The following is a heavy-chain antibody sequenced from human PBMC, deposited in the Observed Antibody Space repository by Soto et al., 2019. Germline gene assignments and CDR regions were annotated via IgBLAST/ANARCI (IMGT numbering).Heavy chain of an antibody. V-gene: IGHV3-30-3*01. CDR1: GFTFSSYA. CDR3: ALNNDAFDI. CDR2: ISYDGSNK. J-gene: IGHJ3*02. Sequence: QVQLVESGGGVVQPGRSLRLSCAASGFTFSSYAMHWVRQAPGKGLEWVAVISYDGSNKYYADSVKGRFTISRDNSKNTLYLQMNSLRAEDTAVYYCALNNDAFDIWGQGTMVTVSS.